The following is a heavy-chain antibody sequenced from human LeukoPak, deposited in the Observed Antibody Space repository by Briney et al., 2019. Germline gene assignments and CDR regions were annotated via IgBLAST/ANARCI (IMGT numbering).Heavy chain of an antibody. CDR3: ARASSAWDYFDY. J-gene: IGHJ4*02. CDR2: TYYRSKWYN. Sequence: SQTLSLTCAISGDSVSSISVARNWIRQSPSRGLEWLGRTYYRSKWYNDYPVSVKSRITINPDTSKNQFSLHLNSVTPEDTAVYYCARASSAWDYFDYWGQGTLVTVSS. D-gene: IGHD6-19*01. CDR1: GDSVSSISVA. V-gene: IGHV6-1*01.